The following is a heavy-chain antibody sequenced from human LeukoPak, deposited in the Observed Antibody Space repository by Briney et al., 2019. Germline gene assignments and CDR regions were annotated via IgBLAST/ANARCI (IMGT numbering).Heavy chain of an antibody. CDR3: ARVVGYCSSTSCQGDY. CDR2: IIPIFGTA. D-gene: IGHD2-2*01. Sequence: SVKVSCKASGGTFSSYAISWVRQAPGQGLEWMGGIIPIFGTANYAQKFQGRVTITADESTSTAYMELSSLRSEDTAVYYCARVVGYCSSTSCQGDYWGQGTLVTVSS. CDR1: GGTFSSYA. V-gene: IGHV1-69*13. J-gene: IGHJ4*02.